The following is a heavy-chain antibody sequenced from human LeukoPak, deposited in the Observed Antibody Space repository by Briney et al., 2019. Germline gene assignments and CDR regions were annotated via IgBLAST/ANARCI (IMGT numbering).Heavy chain of an antibody. CDR3: ARKYYYDSIGYRPSGNWFDP. Sequence: SETLSLTCTVSGGSISSYYWSWIRQPPGKGLEWIGYIYYSGSTNYNPSLKSRVTISVDTSKNQFSLKLSSVTAADTAVYYCARKYYYDSIGYRPSGNWFDPWGQGTLVTVSS. V-gene: IGHV4-59*12. CDR2: IYYSGST. D-gene: IGHD3-22*01. J-gene: IGHJ5*02. CDR1: GGSISSYY.